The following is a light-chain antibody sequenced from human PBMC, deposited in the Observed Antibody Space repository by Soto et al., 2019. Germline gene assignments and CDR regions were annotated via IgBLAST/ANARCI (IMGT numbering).Light chain of an antibody. V-gene: IGLV1-40*01. CDR3: QSYDNTLSARSV. CDR2: TNT. Sequence: QSVLTQPPSVSGAPGQRVTISCTGSSSNIGANYDVHWYQQRPGRAPKLLTFTNTNRPSGVPDRFSGSKSGTSASLAITGFRAEAEGDDYCQSYDNTLSARSVFGTGTKLTVL. J-gene: IGLJ1*01. CDR1: SSNIGANYD.